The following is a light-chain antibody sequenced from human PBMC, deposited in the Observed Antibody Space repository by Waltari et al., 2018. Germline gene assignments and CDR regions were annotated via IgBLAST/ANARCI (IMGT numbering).Light chain of an antibody. J-gene: IGLJ2*01. CDR2: DVS. V-gene: IGLV2-14*01. Sequence: QSALTQPASVSGSPGQSVPIFCTGTSNDVGGYNSVSCYQEHPGQAPRVIIYDVSDRPSGVSDRFSGSKSGNTASLTISGLQAEDEADYYCSSQSSNNVVLFGGGTKLTVL. CDR1: SNDVGGYNS. CDR3: SSQSSNNVVL.